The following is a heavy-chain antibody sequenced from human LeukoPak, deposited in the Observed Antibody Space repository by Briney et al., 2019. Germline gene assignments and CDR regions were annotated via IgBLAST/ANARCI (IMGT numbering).Heavy chain of an antibody. Sequence: GGSLRLSCAASGFSFSTYPMSGVRQAPGKGREWVSAIRASGGGTYYADSVKGRFTISRDNSRSTVFLQMSRLRAEHTAVYYCAKAPHCPNDACRYFAYSGQGRLATVSS. D-gene: IGHD2-8*01. J-gene: IGHJ4*02. CDR3: AKAPHCPNDACRYFAY. V-gene: IGHV3-23*01. CDR2: IRASGGGT. CDR1: GFSFSTYP.